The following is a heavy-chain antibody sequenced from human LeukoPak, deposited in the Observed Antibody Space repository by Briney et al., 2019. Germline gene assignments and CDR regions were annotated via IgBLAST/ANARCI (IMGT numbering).Heavy chain of an antibody. Sequence: GGSLRLSCVASGFPFSSYWMTWVRQAPGKGLEWVANIKQDGSKKSHVDSVKGRFTISRDNSKNTLYLQMNSLRVEDTAVYYCARGHYDFWSGRPWDGMDVWGQGTTVTVSS. J-gene: IGHJ6*02. D-gene: IGHD3-3*01. CDR1: GFPFSSYW. V-gene: IGHV3-7*01. CDR2: IKQDGSKK. CDR3: ARGHYDFWSGRPWDGMDV.